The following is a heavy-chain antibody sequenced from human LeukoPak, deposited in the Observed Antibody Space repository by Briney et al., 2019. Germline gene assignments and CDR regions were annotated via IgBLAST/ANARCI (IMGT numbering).Heavy chain of an antibody. J-gene: IGHJ4*02. D-gene: IGHD6-13*01. CDR2: ISPYNGDT. V-gene: IGHV1-18*01. Sequence: EASVKVSCKASGYTFTSYGISWVRQAPGQGLEWMGWISPYNGDTNYAQRLQGRVTVTTDTSTSTAYMDLSSLRSDDTAVYYCARDAPGSTFDNWGQGTLVAVSS. CDR3: ARDAPGSTFDN. CDR1: GYTFTSYG.